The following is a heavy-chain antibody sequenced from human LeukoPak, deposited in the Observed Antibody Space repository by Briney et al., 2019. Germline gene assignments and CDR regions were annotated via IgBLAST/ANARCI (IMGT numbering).Heavy chain of an antibody. J-gene: IGHJ6*03. D-gene: IGHD6-13*01. CDR3: ARGVGGSTYDYYYYYYMDV. Sequence: SETLSLTCAVSGGSISSGGYSWSWLRQPPEKGLEWIGYIYYSGSTYYNPSLKSRFTISVDTSKNQFSLKLSSVTAADTAVYYCARGVGGSTYDYYYYYYMDVWGKGTTVTVSS. V-gene: IGHV4-30-4*07. CDR2: IYYSGST. CDR1: GGSISSGGYS.